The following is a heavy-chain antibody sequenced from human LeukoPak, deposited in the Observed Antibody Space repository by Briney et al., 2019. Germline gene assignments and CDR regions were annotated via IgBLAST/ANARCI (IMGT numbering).Heavy chain of an antibody. V-gene: IGHV5-51*01. CDR3: ARGGYCSSTSCSPTLDY. D-gene: IGHD2-2*01. Sequence: GESLKISCKGSGYSFTSYWIGWVRQMPGKGLEWMGIIYPGDSDTRHSPSFQGQVTISADKSISTAYLQWSSLKASDTAMYYCARGGYCSSTSCSPTLDYWGQGTLVTVSS. CDR2: IYPGDSDT. CDR1: GYSFTSYW. J-gene: IGHJ4*02.